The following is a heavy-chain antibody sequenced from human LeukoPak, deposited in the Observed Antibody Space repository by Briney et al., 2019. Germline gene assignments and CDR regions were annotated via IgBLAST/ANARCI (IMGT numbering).Heavy chain of an antibody. J-gene: IGHJ4*02. CDR3: ARDPFYDSSGYESTSPTDY. D-gene: IGHD3-22*01. Sequence: ASVKVSCKASGYTFTGYYMHWVRQAPGQGLEWMGWINPNSGGTNYAQKFQGRVTMTRDTSISTAYMELGRLRSDDTAVYYCARDPFYDSSGYESTSPTDYWGQGTLVTVSS. CDR1: GYTFTGYY. V-gene: IGHV1-2*02. CDR2: INPNSGGT.